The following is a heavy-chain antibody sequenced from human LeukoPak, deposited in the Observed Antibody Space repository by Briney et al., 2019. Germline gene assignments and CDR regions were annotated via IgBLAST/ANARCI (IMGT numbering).Heavy chain of an antibody. D-gene: IGHD2-21*01. CDR1: GFTFNNYW. V-gene: IGHV3-74*01. J-gene: IGHJ4*02. CDR3: ASFTGYVVLDY. CDR2: IKSDGSIT. Sequence: GGSLRLSCAASGFTFNNYWMHWVRQAPGKGLVWVARIKSDGSITNYADSVKGRFTISRDNSKNTLYLQMNSLRAEDTAVYYCASFTGYVVLDYWGQGTLVTVSS.